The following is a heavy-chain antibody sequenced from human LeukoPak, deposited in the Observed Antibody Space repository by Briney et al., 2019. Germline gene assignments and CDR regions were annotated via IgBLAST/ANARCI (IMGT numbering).Heavy chain of an antibody. CDR3: AKDHSSYYYDSSGYYLGPPPDNWFDP. D-gene: IGHD3-22*01. J-gene: IGHJ5*02. CDR2: ISGSGGST. Sequence: GGSLRLSCAASGFTFISYAMSWVRQAPGKGLEWVSAISGSGGSTYYADSVKGRFIISRDNSKNTLYLQMNSLRAEDTAVYYCAKDHSSYYYDSSGYYLGPPPDNWFDPWGQGTLVTVSS. CDR1: GFTFISYA. V-gene: IGHV3-23*01.